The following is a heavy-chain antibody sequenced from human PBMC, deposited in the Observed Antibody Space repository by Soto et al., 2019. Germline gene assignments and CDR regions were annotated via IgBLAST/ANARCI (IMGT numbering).Heavy chain of an antibody. J-gene: IGHJ4*02. Sequence: EVQLLESGGGLVQPGGSLRLSCAASGFTFSSYAMSWVRQAPGKGLEWVSSISGGVGSTYYAESVKGRFTISRDNSKNTLYLQMNSLRAEDTAVYYCAKDPPIAAAIYWGQGTLVTVSS. CDR3: AKDPPIAAAIY. CDR1: GFTFSSYA. D-gene: IGHD6-13*01. V-gene: IGHV3-23*01. CDR2: ISGGVGST.